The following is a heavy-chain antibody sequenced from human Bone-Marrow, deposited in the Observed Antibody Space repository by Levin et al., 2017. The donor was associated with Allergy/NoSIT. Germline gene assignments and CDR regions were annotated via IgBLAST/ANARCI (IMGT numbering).Heavy chain of an antibody. CDR2: ITWNSGTR. J-gene: IGHJ4*02. V-gene: IGHV3-9*01. Sequence: SLKISCAASGFKFDDYAMHWVRQAPGKGLEWVSGITWNSGTRAYADSVKGRFTISRDSDKKSFYLQMNSLRPEDTALYYCVKGGAAAGRDYFDFWGQGTLVTVSS. CDR3: VKGGAAAGRDYFDF. D-gene: IGHD6-13*01. CDR1: GFKFDDYA.